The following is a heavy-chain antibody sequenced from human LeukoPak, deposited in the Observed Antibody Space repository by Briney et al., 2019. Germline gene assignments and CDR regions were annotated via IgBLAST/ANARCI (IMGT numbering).Heavy chain of an antibody. CDR3: ARSQGALSPVNYYYYYMDV. V-gene: IGHV4-59*10. CDR2: IYTSGST. J-gene: IGHJ6*03. CDR1: GGSFSGYY. D-gene: IGHD3-22*01. Sequence: SETLSLTCAVYGGSFSGYYWSWIRQPAGKGLEWIGRIYTSGSTNYNPSLKSRVTISVDTSKNQFSLKLSSVTAADTAVYYCARSQGALSPVNYYYYYMDVWGKGTTVTVSS.